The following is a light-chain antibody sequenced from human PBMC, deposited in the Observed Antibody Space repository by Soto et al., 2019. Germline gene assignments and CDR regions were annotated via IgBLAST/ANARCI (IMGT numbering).Light chain of an antibody. V-gene: IGLV2-14*01. Sequence: QSVLTQPASVSGSPGQSITISCTGTSSDVGSYNYVSWYQQHPGKAPKLMIYEVSDRPSGISSRFSGSKSGNTAPLTISGLQTEDEADYYCSSYTSSSTLFGTGTKAPS. CDR3: SSYTSSSTL. CDR2: EVS. CDR1: SSDVGSYNY. J-gene: IGLJ1*01.